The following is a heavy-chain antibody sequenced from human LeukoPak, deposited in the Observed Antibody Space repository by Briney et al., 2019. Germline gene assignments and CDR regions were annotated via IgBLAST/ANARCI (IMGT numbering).Heavy chain of an antibody. CDR1: GDSISSSSYY. CDR3: ARTYSNNWFDP. CDR2: INYSGST. D-gene: IGHD4-11*01. J-gene: IGHJ5*02. V-gene: IGHV4-39*01. Sequence: SETLSLTCTASGDSISSSSYYWGWIRQPPGKGLEWIGSINYSGSTYYNPSLKSRVTISVDTSKNQFSLKLRSVTAADTALYYCARTYSNNWFDPWGQGTLVTVSS.